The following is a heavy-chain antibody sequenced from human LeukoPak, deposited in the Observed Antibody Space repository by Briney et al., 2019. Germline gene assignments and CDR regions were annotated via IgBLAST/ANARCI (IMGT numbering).Heavy chain of an antibody. CDR3: ARGVVRGVIPTVGMDV. V-gene: IGHV1-69*04. J-gene: IGHJ6*02. Sequence: GASVKVSCKASGGTFSSYAISWVRQAPGQGLEWMGRIIPILGIANYAQKFQGRVTITADKSTSTAYMELSSLRSEDTAVYYCARGVVRGVIPTVGMDVWGQGTTVTVSS. CDR1: GGTFSSYA. D-gene: IGHD3-10*01. CDR2: IIPILGIA.